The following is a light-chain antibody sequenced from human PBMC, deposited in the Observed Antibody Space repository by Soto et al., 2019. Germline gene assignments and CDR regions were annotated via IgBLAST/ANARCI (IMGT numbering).Light chain of an antibody. CDR1: QSVSSS. Sequence: DIQMTQSPSTLSASVGDRVTITCRASQSVSSSLAWYQQKPGKAPKLLIYKASSLDSGIPSRFSGSGSEADFLLTSTSVPPDDFAAYYCQQYNCYWTFGQGTKVEIK. V-gene: IGKV1-5*03. J-gene: IGKJ1*01. CDR3: QQYNCYWT. CDR2: KAS.